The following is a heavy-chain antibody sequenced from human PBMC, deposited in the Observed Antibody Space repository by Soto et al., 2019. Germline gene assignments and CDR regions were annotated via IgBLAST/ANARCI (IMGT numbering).Heavy chain of an antibody. CDR1: GGTFSSYT. J-gene: IGHJ4*02. CDR3: ARGSPYYYDSSGYSGPIDY. Sequence: GASVKVSCKASGGTFSSYTISWVRQAPGQGLEWMGRIIPILGIANYAQKFQGRVTITADKSTSTAYMELSSLRSEDTAVYYCARGSPYYYDSSGYSGPIDYWGQGTLVTVSS. CDR2: IIPILGIA. V-gene: IGHV1-69*02. D-gene: IGHD3-22*01.